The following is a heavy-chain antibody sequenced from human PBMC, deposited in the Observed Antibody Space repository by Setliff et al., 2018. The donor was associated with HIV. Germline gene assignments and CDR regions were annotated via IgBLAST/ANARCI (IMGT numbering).Heavy chain of an antibody. V-gene: IGHV7-4-1*01. CDR2: INPNTGNP. CDR1: GYSLTSYS. Sequence: ASVKVSCKASGYSLTSYSINWVRQAPGQGLEWMGYINPNTGNPTYAQGFTGRFVFSVDTPVSTAYLQIFSLKTEDTAVYYCTRDHTPPPNYDFWSGQIDLRNIFYYMDVWGKGTTVTVSS. CDR3: TRDHTPPPNYDFWSGQIDLRNIFYYMDV. D-gene: IGHD3-3*01. J-gene: IGHJ6*03.